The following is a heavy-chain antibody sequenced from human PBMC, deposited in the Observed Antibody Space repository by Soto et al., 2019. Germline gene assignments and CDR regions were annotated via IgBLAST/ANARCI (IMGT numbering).Heavy chain of an antibody. Sequence: PGESLKISCKGSGYIFTSYWISWVLQMRVKVLEWMGRIDPSDSYTNYSPSFQGHVTISADKSISTAYLQWSSLKASDTAMYYCARPARRCSGGSCYSRHYYYYGMDVWGQGTTVTVSS. CDR3: ARPARRCSGGSCYSRHYYYYGMDV. CDR1: GYIFTSYW. J-gene: IGHJ6*02. V-gene: IGHV5-10-1*01. D-gene: IGHD2-15*01. CDR2: IDPSDSYT.